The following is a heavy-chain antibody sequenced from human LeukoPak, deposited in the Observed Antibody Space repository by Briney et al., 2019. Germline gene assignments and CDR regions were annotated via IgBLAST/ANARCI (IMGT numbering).Heavy chain of an antibody. D-gene: IGHD5-18*01. CDR2: VKQDGSEK. J-gene: IGHJ4*02. CDR3: ARDAPGNTALDY. CDR1: GFTVISYW. Sequence: PGGSLRLSCAASGFTVISYWMSWVRLAPGKGLEWVANVKQDGSEKYYVDSVKGRFTISRDNAKNSVYLQMNSLRAEDTAVYYCARDAPGNTALDYWGQGTLVTVPS. V-gene: IGHV3-7*01.